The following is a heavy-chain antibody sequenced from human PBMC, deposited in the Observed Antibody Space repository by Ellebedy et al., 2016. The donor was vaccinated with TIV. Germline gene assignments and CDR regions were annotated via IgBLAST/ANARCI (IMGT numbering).Heavy chain of an antibody. CDR2: IYPGDSDV. Sequence: GESLKISCRGSGYNFSRYWIAWVRQLPGKGLEWMGIIYPGDSDVRYNSSFQGQVSMSVDKSITTAYLQWTSLEASDTAMYYCARHSDYFTSGSNYTHTDWFFDLWGRGTLVTVSS. V-gene: IGHV5-51*01. CDR1: GYNFSRYW. J-gene: IGHJ2*01. CDR3: ARHSDYFTSGSNYTHTDWFFDL. D-gene: IGHD3-10*01.